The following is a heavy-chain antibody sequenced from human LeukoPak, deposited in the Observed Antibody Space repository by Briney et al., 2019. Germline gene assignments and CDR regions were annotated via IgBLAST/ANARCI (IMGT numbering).Heavy chain of an antibody. V-gene: IGHV3-21*01. CDR2: ISSSSSYL. CDR3: ARDHY. CDR1: GFTFSSYS. Sequence: PGGSLRLSCAASGFTFSSYSMNWVRQAPGKGLEWVSSISSSSSYLYYADSVKGRFTISRDNAKNSLYLQMNSLRAEDTAVYYCARDHYWGQGTLVTVSS. J-gene: IGHJ4*02.